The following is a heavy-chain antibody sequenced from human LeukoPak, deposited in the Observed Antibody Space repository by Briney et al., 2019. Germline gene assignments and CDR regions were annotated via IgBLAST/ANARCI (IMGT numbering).Heavy chain of an antibody. Sequence: SETLSLTCTVSGGSISSHYWSWIRQPPGKGLEWIGYIYYSGSTNYNPSLKSRVTISVDTSKNQFSLKLSSVTAVDTAVYYCARGYGQGYDAFDIWGQGTMVTVSS. V-gene: IGHV4-59*11. J-gene: IGHJ3*02. CDR2: IYYSGST. CDR1: GGSISSHY. D-gene: IGHD4-17*01. CDR3: ARGYGQGYDAFDI.